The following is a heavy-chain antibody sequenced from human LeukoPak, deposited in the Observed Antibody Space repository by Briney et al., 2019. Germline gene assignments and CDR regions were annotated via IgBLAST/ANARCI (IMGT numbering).Heavy chain of an antibody. CDR3: ARGGYYDSSGYYLEDY. V-gene: IGHV3-53*01. Sequence: GGSLRLSCAASGFTFSSYSMNWVRQAPGKGLECVSVIYSGGTTDYADSVKGRFTISRDNSKNTLYLQMNSLRAEDTAVYYCARGGYYDSSGYYLEDYWGQGTLVTVSS. CDR1: GFTFSSYS. J-gene: IGHJ4*02. D-gene: IGHD3-22*01. CDR2: IYSGGTT.